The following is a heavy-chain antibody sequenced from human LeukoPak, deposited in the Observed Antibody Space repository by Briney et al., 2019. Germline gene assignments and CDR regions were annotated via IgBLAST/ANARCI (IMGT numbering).Heavy chain of an antibody. D-gene: IGHD3-10*01. V-gene: IGHV4-39*07. CDR3: ARDYNGSTRFDP. J-gene: IGHJ5*02. CDR1: GGSIRSSYYY. Sequence: SETLSLTCTVSGGSIRSSYYYWGWIRQPPGKGLEWIGSIYDSGSTYYNPSLKSRVTISVDTSKNQFSLKLSSVTAADTAVYYCARDYNGSTRFDPWGQGTLVTVSS. CDR2: IYDSGST.